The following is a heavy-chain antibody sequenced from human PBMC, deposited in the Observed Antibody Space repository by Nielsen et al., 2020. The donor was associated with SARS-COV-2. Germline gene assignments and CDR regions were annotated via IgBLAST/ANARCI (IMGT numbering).Heavy chain of an antibody. CDR3: ASIAVAGPGY. V-gene: IGHV3-48*01. J-gene: IGHJ4*02. D-gene: IGHD6-19*01. CDR2: ISSSSSTI. CDR1: GFTFSSYE. Sequence: GGSLRLSCAASGFTFSSYEMNWVRQAPGKGLEWVSYISSSSSTIYYADSVKGRFTISRDNAKNSLYLQMNSLRAEDTAVYYCASIAVAGPGYWGQGTLVTVSS.